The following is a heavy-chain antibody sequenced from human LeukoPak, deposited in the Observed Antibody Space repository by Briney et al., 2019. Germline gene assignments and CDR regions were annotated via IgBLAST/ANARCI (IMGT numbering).Heavy chain of an antibody. CDR2: ISGSGGST. D-gene: IGHD2-15*01. CDR1: GFIFSSYS. V-gene: IGHV3-23*01. CDR3: AKDGRGYCSGGSCYTFDY. Sequence: PGGSLRLSCAASGFIFSSYSMNWVRQAPGKGLEWVSAISGSGGSTYYADSVKGRFTISRDNSKNTLYLQMNSLRAEDTAVYYCAKDGRGYCSGGSCYTFDYWGQGTLVTVSS. J-gene: IGHJ4*02.